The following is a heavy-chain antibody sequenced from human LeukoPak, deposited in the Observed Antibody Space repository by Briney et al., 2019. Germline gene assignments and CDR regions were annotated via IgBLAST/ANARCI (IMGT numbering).Heavy chain of an antibody. CDR3: ARDRRPLLFQARAYFDY. Sequence: PSETLSLTCAVYSGSFSGYYWSWIRQPPGKGLEWIGEINHSGSTNYNPSLKSRVTISVDTSKNQFSLKLSSVTAADTAVYYCARDRRPLLFQARAYFDYWGQGTLVTVSS. CDR1: SGSFSGYY. D-gene: IGHD3-16*02. J-gene: IGHJ4*02. CDR2: INHSGST. V-gene: IGHV4-34*01.